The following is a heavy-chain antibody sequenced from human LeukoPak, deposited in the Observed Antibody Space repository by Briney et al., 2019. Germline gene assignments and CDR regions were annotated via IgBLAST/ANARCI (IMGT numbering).Heavy chain of an antibody. J-gene: IGHJ4*02. CDR1: GFTFSDYY. D-gene: IGHD2-21*01. V-gene: IGHV3-69-1*02. CDR3: ARERGGGDPFDF. CDR2: ISASGTF. Sequence: GGSLRLSCAASGFTFSDYYMSWIRQAPGKGLEWLSYISASGTFYYADSVKGRFTVSRDNAKNSLYLRMNSLRAEDTAVYYCARERGGGDPFDFWGPGTLVTVSS.